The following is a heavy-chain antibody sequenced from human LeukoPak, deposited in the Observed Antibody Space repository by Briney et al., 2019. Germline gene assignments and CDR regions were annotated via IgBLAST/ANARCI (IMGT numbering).Heavy chain of an antibody. CDR2: IYYSGST. V-gene: IGHV4-39*07. CDR1: GGSISSSSYY. J-gene: IGHJ6*02. D-gene: IGHD5-18*01. CDR3: ARVEYSYGYYYYYGMDV. Sequence: SETLSLTCTVSGGSISSSSYYWGWIRQPPGKGLEWIGSIYYSGSTYYNPSLKSRVTISVDTSKNQFSLRLSSVTAADTAVYYCARVEYSYGYYYYYGMDVWGQGTTVTVSS.